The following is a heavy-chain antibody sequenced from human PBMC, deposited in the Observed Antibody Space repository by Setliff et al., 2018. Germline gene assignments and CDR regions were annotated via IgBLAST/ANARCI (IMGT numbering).Heavy chain of an antibody. CDR3: ARDRYYNSWSGTSITAPHDAFDI. D-gene: IGHD3-3*01. CDR2: INPSGGLT. J-gene: IGHJ3*02. CDR1: EYTLTNYY. V-gene: IGHV1-46*03. Sequence: ASVKVSCKASEYTLTNYYMHWVRQAPGQGLEWMGIINPSGGLTRYAQKFQGRVTMTRDTSTSTVYMEVSSLRSEDTAVYYCARDRYYNSWSGTSITAPHDAFDIWGQGTMVTVS.